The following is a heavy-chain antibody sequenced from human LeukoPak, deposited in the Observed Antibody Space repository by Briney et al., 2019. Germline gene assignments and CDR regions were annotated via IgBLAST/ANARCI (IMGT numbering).Heavy chain of an antibody. V-gene: IGHV3-11*04. J-gene: IGHJ4*02. Sequence: SGGSLRLSCAASGFTFSDYYMSWIRQAPGKGLEWVSSIFPSGGEIHYADSVRGRFTISRDNSKNTLYLYVNSLRPDDSAVYYCVKDNPLDYWGQGTLVIVSS. CDR1: GFTFSDYY. CDR2: IFPSGGEI. CDR3: VKDNPLDY. D-gene: IGHD2-15*01.